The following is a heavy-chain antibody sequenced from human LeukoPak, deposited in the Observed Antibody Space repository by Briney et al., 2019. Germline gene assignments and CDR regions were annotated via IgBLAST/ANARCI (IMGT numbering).Heavy chain of an antibody. J-gene: IGHJ4*02. CDR2: INSDGSST. V-gene: IGHV3-74*01. D-gene: IGHD3-10*01. CDR3: ATDYNGSGKPMFDY. CDR1: GFTFSSYW. Sequence: QPGGSLRLSCAASGFTFSSYWMHWVRQAPGKGLVWVSRINSDGSSTSYADSVKGRFTISRDNAKNTLYLQMNSLRAEDTAVYYCATDYNGSGKPMFDYWGQGTLVTVSS.